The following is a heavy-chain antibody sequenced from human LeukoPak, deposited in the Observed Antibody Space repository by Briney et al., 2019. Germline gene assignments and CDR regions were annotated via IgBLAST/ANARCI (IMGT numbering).Heavy chain of an antibody. CDR1: GFTFSSYE. V-gene: IGHV3-48*03. CDR2: ISSSGSTI. J-gene: IGHJ4*02. Sequence: GGSLRLSCAASGFTFSSYEMTWVRQAPGKGLEWVSYISSSGSTIYYADSVKGRFTISRDNAKNSLYLQMNSLRAEDTAVYYCARSGIAARPVIGYWGQGTLVTVSS. D-gene: IGHD6-6*01. CDR3: ARSGIAARPVIGY.